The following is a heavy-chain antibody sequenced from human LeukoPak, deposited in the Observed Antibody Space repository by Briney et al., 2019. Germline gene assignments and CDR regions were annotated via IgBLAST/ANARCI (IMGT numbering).Heavy chain of an antibody. V-gene: IGHV4-61*02. Sequence: SETLSLTCTVSGGSISSGSYYWSWIRQPAGKGLEWIGRIYTSGSTNYNPSLKSRVTISVDTSKNQFSLKLSSETAADTAVYYCARIRETVTPPLRPYYYYYYMDVWGKGTTVTVSS. CDR1: GGSISSGSYY. J-gene: IGHJ6*03. D-gene: IGHD4-11*01. CDR3: ARIRETVTPPLRPYYYYYYMDV. CDR2: IYTSGST.